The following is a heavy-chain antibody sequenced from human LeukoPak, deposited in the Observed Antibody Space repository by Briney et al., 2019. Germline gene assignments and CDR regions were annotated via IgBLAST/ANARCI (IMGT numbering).Heavy chain of an antibody. CDR3: ANGGTYSSGP. J-gene: IGHJ5*02. CDR1: GFTVSSNY. Sequence: PGGSLRLSCAASGFTVSSNYMSWVRQAPGEGLEWVATIKPDGSAQYYVDSVKGRFTISRDNAKNSLFLQINSLRAEDTAVYYCANGGTYSSGPWGQGTLVTVSS. V-gene: IGHV3-7*01. D-gene: IGHD3-22*01. CDR2: IKPDGSAQ.